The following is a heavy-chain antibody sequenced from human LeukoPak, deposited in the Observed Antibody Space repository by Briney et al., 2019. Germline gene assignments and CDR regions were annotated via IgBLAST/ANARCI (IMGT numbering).Heavy chain of an antibody. D-gene: IGHD2-15*01. CDR3: ARWARYCSSGSCYSWFDP. CDR1: GFTFRNHW. Sequence: QTGGSLRLSCAAAGFTFRNHWLSWVRQAPGKGLEWVANMKLDGSEEYYVDSVKGRFTISSDNAKNSLYLQMNSLRVDDTAVYYCARWARYCSSGSCYSWFDPWGQGTLVTVSS. CDR2: MKLDGSEE. J-gene: IGHJ5*02. V-gene: IGHV3-7*01.